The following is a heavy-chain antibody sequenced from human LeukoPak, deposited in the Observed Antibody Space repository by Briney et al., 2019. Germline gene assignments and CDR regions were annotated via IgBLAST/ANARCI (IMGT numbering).Heavy chain of an antibody. Sequence: SETLSLTCTVSGGSISSYYWSWIRQPAGKGLEWIGRIYAGGSTNYNPSLKSRVTMSVDTSKNQFSLKLSSVTAADTAVYYCARDRGSHYYYYMDVWGKGTTVTVSS. V-gene: IGHV4-4*07. CDR2: IYAGGST. J-gene: IGHJ6*03. D-gene: IGHD3-10*01. CDR1: GGSISSYY. CDR3: ARDRGSHYYYYMDV.